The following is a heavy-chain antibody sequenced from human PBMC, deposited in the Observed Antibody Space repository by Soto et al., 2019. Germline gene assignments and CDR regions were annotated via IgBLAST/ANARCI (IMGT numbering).Heavy chain of an antibody. V-gene: IGHV3-30*04. CDR2: ISRDGSNK. Sequence: GGSLRLSCAASGFTFSRYAIHWVRQAPGKGLEWVAVISRDGSNKYYVDSVKGRFTISRDNSKNTLYLQMNSLRDEDTAVYYCARSRNSAVADSFDFWGQGTLGTVSS. CDR3: ARSRNSAVADSFDF. CDR1: GFTFSRYA. J-gene: IGHJ4*02. D-gene: IGHD3-10*01.